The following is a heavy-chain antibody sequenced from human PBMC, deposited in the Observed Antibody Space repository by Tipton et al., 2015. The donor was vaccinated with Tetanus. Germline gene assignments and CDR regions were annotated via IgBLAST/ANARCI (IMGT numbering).Heavy chain of an antibody. CDR1: GGSLRSGDHY. Sequence: LRLSCSVSGGSLRSGDHYWSWIRQPPGKGLEWLAYISSSGSTNSNYSLKSRITMSRDTSKNQFSLKMSSVTAADTAVYYCARWGDASGSTNLYAFDIWGQGTMVSVSS. CDR2: ISSSGST. J-gene: IGHJ3*02. CDR3: ARWGDASGSTNLYAFDI. V-gene: IGHV4-61*08. D-gene: IGHD3-10*01.